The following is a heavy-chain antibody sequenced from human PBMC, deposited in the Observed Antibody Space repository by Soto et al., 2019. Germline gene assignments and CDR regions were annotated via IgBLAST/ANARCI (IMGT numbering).Heavy chain of an antibody. V-gene: IGHV1-69*12. CDR1: GGTFSSYA. Sequence: QVQLVQSGAEVKKPGSSVKVSCKASGGTFSSYAISWVRQAPGQGLEWMGGIIPIFGTANYAQKFQGRVTITADESTSTAYRELSSLRSEDTAVYYCAIDEDSSGYYRPDAFDIWGQGTMVTVSS. J-gene: IGHJ3*02. CDR3: AIDEDSSGYYRPDAFDI. CDR2: IIPIFGTA. D-gene: IGHD3-22*01.